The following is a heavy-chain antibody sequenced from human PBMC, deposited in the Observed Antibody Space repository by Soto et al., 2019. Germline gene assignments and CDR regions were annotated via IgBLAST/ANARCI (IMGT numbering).Heavy chain of an antibody. J-gene: IGHJ4*02. V-gene: IGHV2-5*02. D-gene: IGHD1-26*01. CDR1: GFSLPTDRVG. CDR2: IYWDDTK. CDR3: AHAYGGRSLY. Sequence: QITLKESGPTLVKPTQTLTLTCTFSGFSLPTDRVGVGWIRQPPGKALELLAVIYWDDTKTYRPSLKSRLTITTDTAKNQVALTMTDMDPVDTATYYCAHAYGGRSLYWGQGTLVTVSS.